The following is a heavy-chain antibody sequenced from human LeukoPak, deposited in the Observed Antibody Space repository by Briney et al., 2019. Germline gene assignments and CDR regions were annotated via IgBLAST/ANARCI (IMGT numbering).Heavy chain of an antibody. J-gene: IGHJ4*02. CDR3: ARALSRGRLGY. CDR1: GGSISSGGYS. V-gene: IGHV4-31*03. D-gene: IGHD1-1*01. CDR2: IYYSGST. Sequence: SETLSLTCTVSGGSISSGGYSWSWIRQHPGKGLEWIGYIYYSGSTYYNPSLKSRVTLSVDTSKNQFSLKLSSVTAADTAVYYCARALSRGRLGYWGQGTLVTVSS.